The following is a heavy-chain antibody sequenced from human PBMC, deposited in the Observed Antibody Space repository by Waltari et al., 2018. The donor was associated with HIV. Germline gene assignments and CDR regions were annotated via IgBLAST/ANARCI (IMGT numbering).Heavy chain of an antibody. J-gene: IGHJ6*02. CDR3: ARIALHCYESSSYNYYGMDV. Sequence: QVTLKESGPVLVKPTETLTLTCTVSGFSLSNARMAVSWIRQPPGKALEWLAHIFSNDEKSYSTSLKTRLTISKDTSKSQVVLTMTNMDPVDTATYYCARIALHCYESSSYNYYGMDVWGQGTTVTVAS. CDR2: IFSNDEK. V-gene: IGHV2-26*01. CDR1: GFSLSNARMA. D-gene: IGHD3-22*01.